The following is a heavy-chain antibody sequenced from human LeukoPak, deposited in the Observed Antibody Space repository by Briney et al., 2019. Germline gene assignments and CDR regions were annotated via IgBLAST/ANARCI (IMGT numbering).Heavy chain of an antibody. CDR3: ARDRITMVRGALRYYGMDV. Sequence: PSETLSLTCTVSGGSISSYYWSWIRQPPGKGLEWIGYIYYSGSTNYNPSLKSRVTISLDTSKNQFSLKLNSVTAADTAVYYCARDRITMVRGALRYYGMDVWGQGTTVTVSS. D-gene: IGHD3-10*01. CDR2: IYYSGST. J-gene: IGHJ6*02. CDR1: GGSISSYY. V-gene: IGHV4-59*01.